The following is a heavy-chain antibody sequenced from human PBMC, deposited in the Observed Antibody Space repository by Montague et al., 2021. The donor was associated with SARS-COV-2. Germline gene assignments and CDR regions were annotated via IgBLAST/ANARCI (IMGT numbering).Heavy chain of an antibody. CDR3: ARGGRGDYHNPFDS. CDR2: ASPDGSDT. J-gene: IGHJ4*02. Sequence: SLRLSCAASGFTFSSHWMHWVRQVPGRGLVWVSRASPDGSDTTYTDSVEGRFIISRDNVKDTLYLAMSSLGAEDTAVYLCARGGRGDYHNPFDSWGRGTLVTVSS. D-gene: IGHD4-17*01. CDR1: GFTFSSHW. V-gene: IGHV3-74*01.